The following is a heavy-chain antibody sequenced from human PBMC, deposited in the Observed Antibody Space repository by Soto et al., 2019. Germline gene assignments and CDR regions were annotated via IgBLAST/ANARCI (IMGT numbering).Heavy chain of an antibody. D-gene: IGHD3-3*01. CDR3: AKDNEKVYYDFWSGYYPDDY. J-gene: IGHJ4*02. Sequence: GGFLRLSCAASGFTFSSYAMSWVRQAPGKGLEWVSAISGSGGSTYYADSVKGRFTISRDNSKNTLYLQMNSLRAEDTAVYYCAKDNEKVYYDFWSGYYPDDYWGQGTLVTVSS. CDR2: ISGSGGST. CDR1: GFTFSSYA. V-gene: IGHV3-23*01.